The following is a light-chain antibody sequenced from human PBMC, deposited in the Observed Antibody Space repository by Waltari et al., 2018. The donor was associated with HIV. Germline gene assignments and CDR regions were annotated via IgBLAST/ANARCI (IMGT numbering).Light chain of an antibody. J-gene: IGKJ2*01. V-gene: IGKV3-20*01. CDR2: GAS. CDR1: QTVTENY. Sequence: EIVLTQSPDTLSLSPGENATLSCSASQTVTENYLVWYQQKPGQAPRLLIHGASSRATGIPDRFSGSGSGTDFTLTINSLVPGDYAIFYCQQYAKSPRTFGQGTKLE. CDR3: QQYAKSPRT.